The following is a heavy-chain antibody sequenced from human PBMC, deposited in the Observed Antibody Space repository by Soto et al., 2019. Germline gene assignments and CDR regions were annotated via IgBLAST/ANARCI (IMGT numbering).Heavy chain of an antibody. J-gene: IGHJ4*02. CDR3: ARRHSSSWYGLDY. V-gene: IGHV4-38-2*01. D-gene: IGHD6-13*01. CDR2: IYHSGST. CDR1: GYSINRGYY. Sequence: SETLSLTCAVSGYSINRGYYWGWIRQPPGKGLEWIGSIYHSGSTYYNPSLKSRVTISVDTSKNQFSLKLSSVTAADTAMYYCARRHSSSWYGLDYWGQGTLVTVSS.